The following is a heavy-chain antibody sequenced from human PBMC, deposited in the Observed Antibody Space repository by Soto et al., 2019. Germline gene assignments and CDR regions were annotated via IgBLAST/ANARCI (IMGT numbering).Heavy chain of an antibody. D-gene: IGHD1-26*01. CDR1: GGSISSGGYY. Sequence: PSETLSLTCTVSGGSISSGGYYWSWIRQHPGKGLEWIGYIYYSGSTYYNPSLKSRVTISVDTSKNQFSLKLSSVTAADTAVYYCARTPGIGGATSFFGFDYWGQGTLVTVSS. V-gene: IGHV4-31*03. CDR2: IYYSGST. J-gene: IGHJ4*02. CDR3: ARTPGIGGATSFFGFDY.